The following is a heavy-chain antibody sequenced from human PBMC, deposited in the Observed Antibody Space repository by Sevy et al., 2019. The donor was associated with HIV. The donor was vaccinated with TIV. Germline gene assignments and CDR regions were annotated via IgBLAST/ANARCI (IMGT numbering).Heavy chain of an antibody. CDR3: ARDGVEGATDFDY. D-gene: IGHD2-15*01. CDR2: IKEDGSDK. V-gene: IGHV3-7*01. CDR1: GFTSSNYW. Sequence: GGSLRLSCEMSGFTSSNYWMTWVRQAPGKGLEWLANIKEDGSDKYYGDSVKGRFSISRDNAKNSLYLQMNSLRAEDTAVYYCARDGVEGATDFDYWGQGTLVTVSS. J-gene: IGHJ4*02.